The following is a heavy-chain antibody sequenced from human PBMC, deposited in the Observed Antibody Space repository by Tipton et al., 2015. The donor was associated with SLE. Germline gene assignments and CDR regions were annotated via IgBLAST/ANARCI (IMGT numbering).Heavy chain of an antibody. Sequence: LRLSCTVSGGSISSYYWSWIRQPAGKGLEWIGRIYTSGSTNYNPSLKSRVTMSVDTSKNQFSLKLSSVTAADTAVYYCAREYDFWSGLDYWGQGTLVTVPS. V-gene: IGHV4-4*07. CDR3: AREYDFWSGLDY. J-gene: IGHJ4*02. CDR1: GGSISSYY. D-gene: IGHD3-3*01. CDR2: IYTSGST.